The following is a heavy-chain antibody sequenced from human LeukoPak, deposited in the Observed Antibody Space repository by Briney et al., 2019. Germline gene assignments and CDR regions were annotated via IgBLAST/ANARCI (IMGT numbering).Heavy chain of an antibody. J-gene: IGHJ4*02. CDR3: ARDTGVGGPVALGFDY. V-gene: IGHV4-4*07. Sequence: SETLSLTCTVSGASISSYYWSWIRQPAGKGLEWIGRIYTSGNTNYNPSLKSRVTMSVDTSKNQFSLKLSSVTVADTAVYYCARDTGVGGPVALGFDYWGQGTLGTPSS. CDR2: IYTSGNT. CDR1: GASISSYY. D-gene: IGHD1-26*01.